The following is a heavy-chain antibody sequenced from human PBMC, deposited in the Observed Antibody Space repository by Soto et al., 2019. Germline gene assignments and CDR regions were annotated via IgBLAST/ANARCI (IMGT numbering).Heavy chain of an antibody. Sequence: QVQLVESGGGVVQPGRSLRLSCAASGFTFSSYGMHWVRQAPGKGLEWVAVISYDGSNKYYADSVKGRFTISRDNSKNTLYLQMNSLRAEDTAVYYCAKDNSNSSPYYYYGMDVWGQGTTVTVSS. CDR2: ISYDGSNK. J-gene: IGHJ6*02. V-gene: IGHV3-30*18. CDR1: GFTFSSYG. CDR3: AKDNSNSSPYYYYGMDV. D-gene: IGHD1-20*01.